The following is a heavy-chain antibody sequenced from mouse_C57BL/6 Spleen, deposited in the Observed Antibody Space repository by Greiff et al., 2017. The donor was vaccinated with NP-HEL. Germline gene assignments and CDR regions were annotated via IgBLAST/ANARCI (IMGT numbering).Heavy chain of an antibody. CDR3: AREAQATFAY. Sequence: VQLQQSGAELVKPGASVKLSCKASGYTFTSYWMQWVKQRPGQGLEWIGEIDPSDSYTNYNQKFKGKATLTVDTSSSTAYMQLSSLTSEDSAVYYCAREAQATFAYWGQGTLVTVSA. J-gene: IGHJ3*01. CDR2: IDPSDSYT. V-gene: IGHV1-50*01. D-gene: IGHD3-2*02. CDR1: GYTFTSYW.